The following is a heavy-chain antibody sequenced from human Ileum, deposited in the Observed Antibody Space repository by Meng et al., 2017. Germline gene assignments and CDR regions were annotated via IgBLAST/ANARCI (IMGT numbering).Heavy chain of an antibody. J-gene: IGHJ4*02. CDR1: GYTFTSYD. D-gene: IGHD4-17*01. CDR2: MNPNSGNT. V-gene: IGHV1-8*01. Sequence: QVQLVQAGAEVKKPGASVKVSCKASGYTFTSYDINWVRQATGQGLEWMGWMNPNSGNTGYAQKFQGRVTMTRNTSISTAYMELSSLRSEDTAIYYCAGRRPYGDYPISNYWGQGTLVTVSS. CDR3: AGRRPYGDYPISNY.